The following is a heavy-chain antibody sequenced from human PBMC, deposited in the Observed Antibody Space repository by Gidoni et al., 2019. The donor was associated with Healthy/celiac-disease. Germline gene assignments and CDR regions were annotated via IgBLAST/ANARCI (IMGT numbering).Heavy chain of an antibody. CDR3: ARDLGRGLLFDP. V-gene: IGHV4-59*01. J-gene: IGHJ5*02. D-gene: IGHD3-10*01. Sequence: QVQLQESGPGLVKPSETLSLTCTVPGGSISSSDWSWIRQPPGKGLEWIGYIYYSGSTNYNPSLKSRVTISVDTSKNQFSLKLSSVTAADTAVYYCARDLGRGLLFDPWGQGTLVTVSS. CDR1: GGSISSSD. CDR2: IYYSGST.